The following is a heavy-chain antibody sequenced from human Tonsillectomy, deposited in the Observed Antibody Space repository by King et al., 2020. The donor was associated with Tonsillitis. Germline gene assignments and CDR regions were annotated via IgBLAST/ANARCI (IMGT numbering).Heavy chain of an antibody. CDR3: ARRRGYSSGWYPFDY. Sequence: VQLQQWGAGLLKPSETLSLTCAVYGGSFSGYYWSWSRQPTGKGLEWFGEINHSGSTTYNQSPKSRVTIPLETSKNQFSLKLSPVTAADTAGYYCARRRGYSSGWYPFDYWGQGTLVTVSS. D-gene: IGHD6-19*01. CDR1: GGSFSGYY. V-gene: IGHV4-34*01. J-gene: IGHJ4*02. CDR2: INHSGST.